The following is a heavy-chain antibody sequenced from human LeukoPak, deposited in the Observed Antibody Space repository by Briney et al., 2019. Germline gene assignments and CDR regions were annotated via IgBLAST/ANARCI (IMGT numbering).Heavy chain of an antibody. CDR2: INPIFGTT. J-gene: IGHJ4*02. Sequence: RSSVKVSCXASGGTFSSYAISWVRQAPGQGLEWMGGINPIFGTTNYGQKFQDRLTITADESTGTAHMELSSLRSEDTAVYYCGRAGYDFVWGGYRDTGGDQWGQGTLVIVSS. CDR1: GGTFSSYA. V-gene: IGHV1-69*01. D-gene: IGHD3-16*02. CDR3: GRAGYDFVWGGYRDTGGDQ.